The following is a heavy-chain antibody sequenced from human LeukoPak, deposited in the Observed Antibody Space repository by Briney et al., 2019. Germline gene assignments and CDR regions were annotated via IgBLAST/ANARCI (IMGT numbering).Heavy chain of an antibody. V-gene: IGHV4-59*01. Sequence: PSETLSLTCTVPGGSISSYYWSWIRQPPGKGLEWIGYIYYSGSTNYNPSLKSRVTISVDTSKNQFSLKLSSVTAADTAVYYCARDRGSIFGVAPLDVWGQGTTVTVSS. CDR1: GGSISSYY. CDR3: ARDRGSIFGVAPLDV. J-gene: IGHJ6*02. CDR2: IYYSGST. D-gene: IGHD3-3*01.